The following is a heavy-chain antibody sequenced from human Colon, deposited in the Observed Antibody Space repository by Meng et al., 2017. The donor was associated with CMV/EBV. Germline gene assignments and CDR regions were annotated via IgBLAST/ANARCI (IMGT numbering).Heavy chain of an antibody. CDR1: GGSFKTDT. J-gene: IGHJ6*02. CDR2: MSNVGVT. CDR3: ARSKVPPATTFYNGLDV. D-gene: IGHD2-2*01. Sequence: LSLTCSVAGGSFKTDTWNWIRQPPGKGLEWVGYMSNVGVTYYNPSLKSRVSISVDSSRSQFSLTLKSVTAADTATYYCARSKVPPATTFYNGLDVWGQGTTVTVSS. V-gene: IGHV4-59*01.